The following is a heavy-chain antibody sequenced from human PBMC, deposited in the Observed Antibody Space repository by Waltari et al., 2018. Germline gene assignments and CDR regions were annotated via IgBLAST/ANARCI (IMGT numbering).Heavy chain of an antibody. D-gene: IGHD1-1*01. CDR2: ISYDGSNK. Sequence: QVQLVESGGGVVQPGRSLNLSCAASGFPFSSYALHWVRQAPGKGLEWVAVISYDGSNKYYADSVKGRFTISRDNSKNTLYLQMNSLRAEDTAVYYCAKDNWNEDWGQGTLVTVSS. CDR1: GFPFSSYA. V-gene: IGHV3-30*18. J-gene: IGHJ4*02. CDR3: AKDNWNED.